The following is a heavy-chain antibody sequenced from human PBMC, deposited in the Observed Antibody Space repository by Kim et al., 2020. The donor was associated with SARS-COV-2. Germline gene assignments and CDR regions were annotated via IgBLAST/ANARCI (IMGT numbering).Heavy chain of an antibody. Sequence: GGSLRLSCAASGFTFSSYGMHWVRQAPGKGLEWVAVISYDGSNKYYADSVKGRFTISRDNSKNTLYLQMNSLRAEDTAVYYCAEDLSPITMIVVASFDYWGQGTLVTVSS. CDR3: AEDLSPITMIVVASFDY. J-gene: IGHJ4*02. CDR1: GFTFSSYG. CDR2: ISYDGSNK. D-gene: IGHD3-22*01. V-gene: IGHV3-30*18.